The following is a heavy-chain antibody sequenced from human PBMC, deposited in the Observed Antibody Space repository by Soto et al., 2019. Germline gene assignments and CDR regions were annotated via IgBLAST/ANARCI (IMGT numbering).Heavy chain of an antibody. Sequence: EVQLLESGGGLVQPGGSLRLSCAASGFTFSSYAMSWVRQAPGKGLEWVSAISGSGGSTYYADSVKGRFTISRDNSQTTLYLQMNSLRAEDTAVYYCAKVRANVVVVAYFDYWGQGTLVTVSS. J-gene: IGHJ4*02. D-gene: IGHD2-15*01. CDR3: AKVRANVVVVAYFDY. V-gene: IGHV3-23*01. CDR2: ISGSGGST. CDR1: GFTFSSYA.